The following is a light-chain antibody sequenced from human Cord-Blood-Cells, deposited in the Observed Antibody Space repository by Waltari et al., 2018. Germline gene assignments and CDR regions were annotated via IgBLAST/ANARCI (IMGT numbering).Light chain of an antibody. Sequence: QSVLTQPPSASGTPGQRVTISCSGSSSNIGSNHVYWYQQLPGTAPKLLIYRNKQRPSGVPARFSGSKSGTSASLAISGLRSEDEADYYCAAWDDSLSGPWVFGGGTKLTVL. V-gene: IGLV1-47*01. CDR1: SSNIGSNH. CDR3: AAWDDSLSGPWV. J-gene: IGLJ3*02. CDR2: RNK.